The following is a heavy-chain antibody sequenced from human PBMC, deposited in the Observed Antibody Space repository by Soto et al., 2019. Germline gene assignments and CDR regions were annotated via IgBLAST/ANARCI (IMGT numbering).Heavy chain of an antibody. D-gene: IGHD6-19*01. V-gene: IGHV1-18*01. Sequence: ASVKVSCKASGYTFTSYGISWVRQAPGQGLEWMGWISAYNGNTNYAQKLQGRVTMTTDTSTSTAYMGLRSLRSDDTAVYYCARVGQCLAYNWLDPWGQGTLVTVSS. CDR2: ISAYNGNT. CDR1: GYTFTSYG. J-gene: IGHJ5*02. CDR3: ARVGQCLAYNWLDP.